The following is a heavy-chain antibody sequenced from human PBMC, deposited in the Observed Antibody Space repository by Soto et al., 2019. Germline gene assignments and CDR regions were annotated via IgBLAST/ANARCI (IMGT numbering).Heavy chain of an antibody. Sequence: GGSLRLSCAASGFTFSTYAMAWVRQAPGKGLEWVSGISTSGSSTNYADSVKGRFTISRDNAKNTLYLQMNSLRAEDTAVYYCARVEQLWISWFDPWGQGPLVTVSS. CDR1: GFTFSTYA. V-gene: IGHV3-74*01. D-gene: IGHD5-18*01. CDR2: ISTSGSST. CDR3: ARVEQLWISWFDP. J-gene: IGHJ5*02.